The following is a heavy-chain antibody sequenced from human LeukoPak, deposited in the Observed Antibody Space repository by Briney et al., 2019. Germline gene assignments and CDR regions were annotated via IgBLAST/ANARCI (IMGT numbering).Heavy chain of an antibody. CDR1: GFPFSSYS. J-gene: IGHJ4*02. CDR2: ISASGSNI. V-gene: IGHV3-48*01. D-gene: IGHD1-1*01. CDR3: VRVKGTYFDF. Sequence: GGSLRLSCAASGFPFSSYSMNWVRQAPGKGLEWVSYISASGSNIYYLDAVKGRFTVSRDNAMNSLFLQMNRQGVEDTAIYYCVRVKGTYFDFWGQGTLVTVSS.